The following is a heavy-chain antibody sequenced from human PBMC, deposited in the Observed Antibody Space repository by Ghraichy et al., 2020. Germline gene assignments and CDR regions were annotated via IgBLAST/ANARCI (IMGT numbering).Heavy chain of an antibody. J-gene: IGHJ6*02. CDR2: INHSGST. V-gene: IGHV4-34*01. CDR1: GGSFSGYY. CDR3: ARGPFHYDILTGYYYYGMDV. Sequence: SETLSLTCAVYGGSFSGYYWSWIRQPPGKGLEWIGEINHSGSTNYNPSLKSRVTISVDTSKNQFSLKLSSVTAADTAVYYCARGPFHYDILTGYYYYGMDVWGQGTTVTVSS. D-gene: IGHD3-9*01.